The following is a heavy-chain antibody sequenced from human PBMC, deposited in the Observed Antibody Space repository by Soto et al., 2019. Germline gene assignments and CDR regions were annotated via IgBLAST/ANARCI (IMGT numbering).Heavy chain of an antibody. V-gene: IGHV3-23*01. CDR2: ISGSGDST. Sequence: GGSLRLSCAASGFTFSNYAMSWVRQAPGKGLEWASVISGSGDSTYYADSVKGRFTISRDNSKNTLYLQMNSLRAEDTAVYYCAKRTSGWYFDYWGQGTLVNVSS. J-gene: IGHJ4*02. CDR3: AKRTSGWYFDY. CDR1: GFTFSNYA. D-gene: IGHD6-19*01.